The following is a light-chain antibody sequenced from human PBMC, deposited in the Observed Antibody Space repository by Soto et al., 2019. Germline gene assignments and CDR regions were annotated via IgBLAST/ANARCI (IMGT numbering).Light chain of an antibody. CDR3: QQYNNWLWT. CDR1: QSVSGN. CDR2: GAS. J-gene: IGKJ1*01. V-gene: IGKV3-15*01. Sequence: EIVMPQSPATLSVSPGERATLSCRASQSVSGNLAWYQQKPGQAPRLLIYGASTRATGIPARFSGSGSGTEFTLTISSLQSEDFALYYCQQYNNWLWTFGQGTKVEIK.